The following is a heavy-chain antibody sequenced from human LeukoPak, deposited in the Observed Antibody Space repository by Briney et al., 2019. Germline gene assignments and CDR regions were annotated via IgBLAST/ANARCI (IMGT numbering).Heavy chain of an antibody. Sequence: GGSLRLSCAASGFTYSSYGMHWVRQAPGKGREWVAVISYDGSNKYYADSVKGRFTISRDNSKNTLYLQMNSLRAEDTAVYYCAKDAQGFGGGFDYWGQGTLVTVSS. CDR1: GFTYSSYG. CDR2: ISYDGSNK. V-gene: IGHV3-30*18. CDR3: AKDAQGFGGGFDY. J-gene: IGHJ4*02. D-gene: IGHD3-10*01.